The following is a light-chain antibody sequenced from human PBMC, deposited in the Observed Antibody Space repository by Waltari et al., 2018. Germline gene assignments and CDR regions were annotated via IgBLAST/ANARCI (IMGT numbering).Light chain of an antibody. Sequence: DIQITQSPSSLSASVGDRVTITCRASQTSSRYINWYQKKPGKAHNRLIYAASSLQSGVPSRFSGSGSGSKITLIITSLQPEDFETYYCQQTNSFTRTFGQGTKVEIK. CDR2: AAS. V-gene: IGKV1-39*01. CDR3: QQTNSFTRT. J-gene: IGKJ1*01. CDR1: QTSSRY.